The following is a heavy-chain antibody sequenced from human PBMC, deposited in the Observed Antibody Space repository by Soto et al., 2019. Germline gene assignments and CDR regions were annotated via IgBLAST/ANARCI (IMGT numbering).Heavy chain of an antibody. CDR1: GGSISGYY. J-gene: IGHJ6*02. CDR3: AGSGSYPYYYYYGMDV. CDR2: IYYSGST. D-gene: IGHD3-10*01. V-gene: IGHV4-59*01. Sequence: SETLSLTCTVSGGSISGYYWSWIRQPPGKGLEWIGYIYYSGSTNYNPSLKSRVTISVDTSKNQFSLKLSSVTAADTAVYYCAGSGSYPYYYYYGMDVWGQGTTVTVSS.